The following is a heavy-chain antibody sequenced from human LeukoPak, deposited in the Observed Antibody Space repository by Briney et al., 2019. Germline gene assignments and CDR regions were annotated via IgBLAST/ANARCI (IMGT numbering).Heavy chain of an antibody. Sequence: SETLSLTYTVSGGSISSSSYYWGWIRQPPGKGLEWIGSIYYSGSTDYNPSLKSRVAISIDTSKNQFSLKLRFVTAADTAVYHCARLGYCSSTSCYMPNWGQGTLVTVSS. CDR3: ARLGYCSSTSCYMPN. CDR2: IYYSGST. D-gene: IGHD2-2*02. V-gene: IGHV4-39*01. CDR1: GGSISSSSYY. J-gene: IGHJ4*02.